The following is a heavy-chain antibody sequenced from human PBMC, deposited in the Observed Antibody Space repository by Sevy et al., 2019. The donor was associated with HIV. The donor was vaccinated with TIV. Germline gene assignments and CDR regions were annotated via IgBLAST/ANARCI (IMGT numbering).Heavy chain of an antibody. CDR1: GYSFATYW. CDR3: SGAAQKVGKVKAYGALEM. Sequence: GESLKISCKTSGYSFATYWIGWVRQMPGKGLDWMGIIYPGDSDTTYSPSFQGQVTISVDKSINTAYLQWTSLKASDNGMDYFSGAAQKVGKVKAYGALEMGGLGNKVNVSS. D-gene: IGHD3-10*01. J-gene: IGHJ6*02. V-gene: IGHV5-51*01. CDR2: IYPGDSDT.